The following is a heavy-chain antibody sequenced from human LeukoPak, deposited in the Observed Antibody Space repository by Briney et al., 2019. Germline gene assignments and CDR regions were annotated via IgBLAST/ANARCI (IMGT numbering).Heavy chain of an antibody. CDR1: GGSISSGGYY. V-gene: IGHV4-31*03. CDR3: ARDIVVVPAAQNYYYYYGMDV. J-gene: IGHJ6*02. CDR2: IYYSGST. D-gene: IGHD2-2*01. Sequence: SQTLSLTCTVSGGSISSGGYYWSWIRQHPGKGLEWTGYIYYSGSTYYNPSLKSRVTISVDTSKNKFSLKLSSVTAADTAVYYCARDIVVVPAAQNYYYYYGMDVWGQGTTVTVSS.